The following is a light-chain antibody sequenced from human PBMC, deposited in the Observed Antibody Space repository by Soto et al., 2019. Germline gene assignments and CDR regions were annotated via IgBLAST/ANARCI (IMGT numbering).Light chain of an antibody. CDR2: GAS. V-gene: IGKV3-20*01. CDR1: QSVSSN. Sequence: EIVMTPSPATLSVSPGERATLSCRASQSVSSNLAWYQQKPGQAPRLLIYGASSRATGIPDRFSGSGSGTDFTLTISRLEPEDFAVYYCQQYGSSLITFGQGTKVDIK. CDR3: QQYGSSLIT. J-gene: IGKJ1*01.